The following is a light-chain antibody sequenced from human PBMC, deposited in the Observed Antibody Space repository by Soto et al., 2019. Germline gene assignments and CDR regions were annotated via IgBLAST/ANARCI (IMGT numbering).Light chain of an antibody. V-gene: IGKV3-20*01. CDR1: QSVSSNY. Sequence: EIVLTQSPGTLSLSPGERATLSCRASQSVSSNYLAWYQQQPGPAPRLLIYGASSRATGIPDRFSGSGSGTDCTLTISRLEPEDFAVYYCQHYGRSAYTFGQGTTLEIK. CDR2: GAS. CDR3: QHYGRSAYT. J-gene: IGKJ2*01.